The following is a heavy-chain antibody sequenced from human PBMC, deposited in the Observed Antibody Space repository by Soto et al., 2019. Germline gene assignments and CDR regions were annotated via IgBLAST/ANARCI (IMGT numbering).Heavy chain of an antibody. J-gene: IGHJ4*02. CDR1: GFTFSDYY. Sequence: QVHLEESGGGLVKPGGSLRLSCTASGFTFSDYYLSWIRQAPGKGLEWLAYISGSGSTTYYTDSVKGRFAISRDNARALLDPAINSLSGEHSAVYYWARSSPTYFEFGGQGTLVTVSS. CDR3: ARSSPTYFEF. CDR2: ISGSGSTT. V-gene: IGHV3-11*01.